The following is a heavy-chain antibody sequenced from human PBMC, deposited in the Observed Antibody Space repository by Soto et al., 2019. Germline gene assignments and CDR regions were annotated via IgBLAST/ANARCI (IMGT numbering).Heavy chain of an antibody. CDR2: ITSSGDFT. CDR3: VSAKGISLYEWYFDL. V-gene: IGHV3-23*01. J-gene: IGHJ2*01. D-gene: IGHD2-8*01. CDR1: GLAINTYG. Sequence: EVQLLESGGGLVQAGGSLRLSCAASGLAINTYGMSWVRQAPGRGLEWVSGITSSGDFTYYGDSVRGRFSISRDESKNALYLQMRNLRDEDTAVYHCVSAKGISLYEWYFDLWGRGTPVTVSS.